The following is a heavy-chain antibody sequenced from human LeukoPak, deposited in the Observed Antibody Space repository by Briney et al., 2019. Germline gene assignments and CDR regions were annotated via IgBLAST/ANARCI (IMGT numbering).Heavy chain of an antibody. V-gene: IGHV3-23*01. CDR2: ISGSGGST. CDR3: AKALCSGGTCYRFDY. CDR1: GFTFSSYA. J-gene: IGHJ4*02. Sequence: GGSLRLSCAASGFTFSSYAMSWVRQAPGKGLEGVSAISGSGGSTYSADSVKGRFTISRDNSKNTLYLQMNSLRAEDTAVYYCAKALCSGGTCYRFDYWGQGTLVTVSP. D-gene: IGHD2-15*01.